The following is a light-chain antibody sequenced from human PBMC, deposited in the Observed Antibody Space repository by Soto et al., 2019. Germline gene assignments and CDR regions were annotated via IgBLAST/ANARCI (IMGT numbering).Light chain of an antibody. J-gene: IGLJ3*02. Sequence: QSAPTQPASVSGSPGQSITISCTGSSSDVGGYNYVSWFQQHPGKAPKLLIHEVNNRPSGISNRFSGSKSGHTASLTISGLQAEDEADYYCSSYTSRITWVFGGGTQLTVL. CDR3: SSYTSRITWV. V-gene: IGLV2-14*01. CDR1: SSDVGGYNY. CDR2: EVN.